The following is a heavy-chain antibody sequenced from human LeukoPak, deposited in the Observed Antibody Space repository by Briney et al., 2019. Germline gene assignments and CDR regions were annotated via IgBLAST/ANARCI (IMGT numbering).Heavy chain of an antibody. CDR2: MYSNSGCT. J-gene: IGHJ6*02. V-gene: IGHV1-8*01. Sequence: AASVKVSLKCSGYTFSRYDNHWGRPATPQGLGWVGCMYSNSGCTGNAHKFQGRVTMTRNTSISTAYMQLSSLRSEDTAVYYCARVPPYYHFWSGDYSSDYYYYYGMDVWGQGTTVTVSS. CDR3: ARVPPYYHFWSGDYSSDYYYYYGMDV. D-gene: IGHD3-3*01. CDR1: GYTFSRYD.